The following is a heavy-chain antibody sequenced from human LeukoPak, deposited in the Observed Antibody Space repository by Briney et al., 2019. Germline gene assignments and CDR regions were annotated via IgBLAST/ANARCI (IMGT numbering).Heavy chain of an antibody. D-gene: IGHD5-24*01. J-gene: IGHJ4*02. CDR1: GGSISSYY. Sequence: PSETLSLTCTVSGGSISSYYWSWIRQPPGKGLEWIGYIYYSGSTNYNPSLKSRVTISVDTSKNQFSLKLSSVTAADTAVYYCARGGWLKSGDYFDYWGQGTLVTVSS. V-gene: IGHV4-59*01. CDR3: ARGGWLKSGDYFDY. CDR2: IYYSGST.